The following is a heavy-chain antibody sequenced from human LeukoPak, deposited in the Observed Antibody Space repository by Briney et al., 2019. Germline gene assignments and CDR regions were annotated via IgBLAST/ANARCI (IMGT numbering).Heavy chain of an antibody. CDR3: ARFGESNGYYVDY. J-gene: IGHJ4*02. CDR2: ISSRSSTI. D-gene: IGHD3-22*01. V-gene: IGHV3-48*03. Sequence: GGSLRLSCAASGFTFSSYEMNWVRQAPRKGLEWMSYISSRSSTIYYADSVKGRFTISRDNAKNSLYLQMNSLRAEDTAVYYCARFGESNGYYVDYWGQGTLVTVSS. CDR1: GFTFSSYE.